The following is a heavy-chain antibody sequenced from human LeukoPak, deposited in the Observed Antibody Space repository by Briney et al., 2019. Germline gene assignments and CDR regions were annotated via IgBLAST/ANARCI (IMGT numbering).Heavy chain of an antibody. V-gene: IGHV1-46*03. CDR3: ARDFSCSGGSCYPRIEVDFQH. Sequence: ASGKVSCKASGYTFTSYYMHWVRQAPGQGLEWMGIINPSGGSTSYAQKFQGRVTMTRDTSTSTVYMELSSLRSEDTAVYYCARDFSCSGGSCYPRIEVDFQHWGQGTLVTVSS. CDR1: GYTFTSYY. D-gene: IGHD2-15*01. CDR2: INPSGGST. J-gene: IGHJ1*01.